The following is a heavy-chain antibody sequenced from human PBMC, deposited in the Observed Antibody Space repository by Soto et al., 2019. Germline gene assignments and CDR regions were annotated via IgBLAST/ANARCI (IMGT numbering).Heavy chain of an antibody. CDR2: IYYSGST. CDR1: GGSISSYF. CDR3: ARAETGTPPFDY. V-gene: IGHV4-59*01. D-gene: IGHD1-7*01. J-gene: IGHJ4*02. Sequence: SETLSLTCTVSGGSISSYFWSWIRQPPGKGLEWIGYIYYSGSTNYNPSLESRVTISVDTSKNQFSLKLSSVTAADTAVYYCARAETGTPPFDYWGQGTLVTVSS.